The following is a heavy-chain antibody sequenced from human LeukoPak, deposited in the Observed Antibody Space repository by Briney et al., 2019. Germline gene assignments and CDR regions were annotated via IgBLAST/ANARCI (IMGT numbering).Heavy chain of an antibody. Sequence: PGGSLRLSCTASGFTFGDYAMSWFRQAPGKGLEWVGFIRSKAYGGTIEYAASVKGRFTISRDDSKIIAYLQMNSLKTEDTAVYYCTRDLSSPYYYDTSPPYYFDYWGQGTLVTVAS. CDR3: TRDLSSPYYYDTSPPYYFDY. J-gene: IGHJ4*02. D-gene: IGHD3-22*01. CDR1: GFTFGDYA. V-gene: IGHV3-49*03. CDR2: IRSKAYGGTI.